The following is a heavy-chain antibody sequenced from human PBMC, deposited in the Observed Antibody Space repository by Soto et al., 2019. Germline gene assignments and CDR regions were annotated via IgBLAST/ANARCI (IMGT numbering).Heavy chain of an antibody. J-gene: IGHJ4*02. CDR1: GFSFASYP. CDR2: SSGSDGKT. CDR3: ARWSYLDY. Sequence: PGGSLRLSCAASGFSFASYPPTWVRQAPGKGLEWVSTSSGSDGKTFYADSVKGRFSISRDTSQSTLYLQMNSLRADDTAMYYCARWSYLDYWGQGTRVTVSS. V-gene: IGHV3-23*01. D-gene: IGHD3-3*01.